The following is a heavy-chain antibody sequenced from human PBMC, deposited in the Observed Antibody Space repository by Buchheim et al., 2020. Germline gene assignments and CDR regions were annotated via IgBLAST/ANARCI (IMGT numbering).Heavy chain of an antibody. CDR1: GFSFRNYV. Sequence: VQLVESGGDVVQPGRSLRLSCAASGFSFRNYVMHWVRQAPGKGLEWVSVIYSGGSTYYADSVKGRFTISRHNSKNTLYLQMNSLRAEDTAVYYCARARIAAAGPVFDYWGQGTL. CDR2: IYSGGST. CDR3: ARARIAAAGPVFDY. J-gene: IGHJ4*02. D-gene: IGHD6-13*01. V-gene: IGHV3-53*04.